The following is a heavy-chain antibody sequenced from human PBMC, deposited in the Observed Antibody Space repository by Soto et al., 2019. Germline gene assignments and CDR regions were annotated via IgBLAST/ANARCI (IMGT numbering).Heavy chain of an antibody. Sequence: PSETLSLTCTVSGGSISSGGYYWSWIRQHPGKGLERIGYIYYSGSTYYNPSLKSRVTISVDTSKNQFSLKLSSVTAADTAVYYCARSPTWISIAAAGQRFWFDPWGQGTLVTVSS. CDR2: IYYSGST. CDR3: ARSPTWISIAAAGQRFWFDP. D-gene: IGHD6-13*01. J-gene: IGHJ5*02. V-gene: IGHV4-31*03. CDR1: GGSISSGGYY.